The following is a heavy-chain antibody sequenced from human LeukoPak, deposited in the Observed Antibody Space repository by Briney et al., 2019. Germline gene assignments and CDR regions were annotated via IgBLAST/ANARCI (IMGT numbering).Heavy chain of an antibody. CDR3: ARVKWPLFWVGD. Sequence: SETLSLTCSVSGYSISSGFYWGWIRQPPGKGLEWIGSIFHSGSTYYNPSLKSRVTISVDTSKNQFSLKLSSVTAADTAVYYCARVKWPLFWVGDWGQGTLVTVSS. CDR1: GYSISSGFY. J-gene: IGHJ4*02. CDR2: IFHSGST. V-gene: IGHV4-38-2*02. D-gene: IGHD3-16*01.